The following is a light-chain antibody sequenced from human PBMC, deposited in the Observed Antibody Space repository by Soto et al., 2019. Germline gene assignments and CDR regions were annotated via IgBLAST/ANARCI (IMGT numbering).Light chain of an antibody. V-gene: IGLV2-14*03. CDR2: DVS. CDR1: SSDVGGYHF. CDR3: SSYTSSYTYV. J-gene: IGLJ1*01. Sequence: QSALTQPASVSGSPGQSVTISCAGTSSDVGGYHFVSWYQQHPGKAPQLMIYDVSSRPSGVSNRFSGSKSGNTASLTISGLQAEDEADYYCSSYTSSYTYVFGTGTKLTVL.